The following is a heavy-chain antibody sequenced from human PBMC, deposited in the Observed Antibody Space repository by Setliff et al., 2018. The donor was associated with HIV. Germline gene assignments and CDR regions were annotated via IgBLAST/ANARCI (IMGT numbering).Heavy chain of an antibody. J-gene: IGHJ4*02. CDR2: IHHSGTA. CDR1: GGSITRTPYY. Sequence: SETLSLTCTVSGGSITRTPYYWGWIRQPPGKGLEWIGSIHHSGTAYDNPSLKSRVTISVDPSKNQILLRLSSVTAADTAVYCCARLSGGMVPNYWGQGTLVTVS. CDR3: ARLSGGMVPNY. V-gene: IGHV4-39*01. D-gene: IGHD3-10*01.